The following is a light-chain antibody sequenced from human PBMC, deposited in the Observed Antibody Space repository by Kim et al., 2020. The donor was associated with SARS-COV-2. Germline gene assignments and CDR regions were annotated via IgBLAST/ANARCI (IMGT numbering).Light chain of an antibody. CDR2: RNN. CDR1: SSNIGSNY. J-gene: IGLJ3*02. Sequence: QRVTNSCSGSSSNIGSNYVFWYQEYPVTAPKLLIYRNNQRPSGVPDRFSGSKSGTSASLAISGLRSEDEADYYCAAWDDSLSGRKVFGGGTKVTVL. CDR3: AAWDDSLSGRKV. V-gene: IGLV1-47*01.